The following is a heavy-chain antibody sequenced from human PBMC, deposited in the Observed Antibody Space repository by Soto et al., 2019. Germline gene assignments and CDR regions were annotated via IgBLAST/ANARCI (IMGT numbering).Heavy chain of an antibody. CDR2: ISWNSGSI. CDR3: AKGHSSSWYYDAFDI. D-gene: IGHD6-13*01. V-gene: IGHV3-9*01. J-gene: IGHJ3*02. CDR1: GFTFDDYA. Sequence: EVQLVESGGGLVQPGRSLRLSCAASGFTFDDYAMHWVRQAPGKGLEWVSGISWNSGSIGYADSVKGRFTISRDNAKNSLYLQMNSLRAEDTALYYCAKGHSSSWYYDAFDIWGQGTMVTVSS.